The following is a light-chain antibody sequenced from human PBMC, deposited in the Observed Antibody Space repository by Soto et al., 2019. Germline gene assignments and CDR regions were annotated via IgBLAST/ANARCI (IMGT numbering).Light chain of an antibody. CDR3: GSYTNTTYV. CDR2: EVS. V-gene: IGLV2-14*01. Sequence: QSALTQPASVSGSPGQSITISCTAAATDVDDFYLVSWYQHHPGKAPKLIIYEVSHRPSGVSHRFSASTSANTASLTISGLQADDEADYYCGSYTNTTYVFGNGTKVTVL. J-gene: IGLJ1*01. CDR1: ATDVDDFYL.